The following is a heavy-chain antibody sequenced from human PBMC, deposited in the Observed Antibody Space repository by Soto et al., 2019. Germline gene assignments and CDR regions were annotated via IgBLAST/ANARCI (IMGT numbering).Heavy chain of an antibody. Sequence: GGSLRLSCAASGFTFSSYAMSWVRQAPGKGLEWVSAISGSGGSTYYADSVKGRFTISRDNSKNTLYLQMNSLRAEDTAVYYCAKDLSHYYDSSGSLDYWGQGTLVTVSS. J-gene: IGHJ4*02. D-gene: IGHD3-22*01. CDR1: GFTFSSYA. V-gene: IGHV3-23*01. CDR3: AKDLSHYYDSSGSLDY. CDR2: ISGSGGST.